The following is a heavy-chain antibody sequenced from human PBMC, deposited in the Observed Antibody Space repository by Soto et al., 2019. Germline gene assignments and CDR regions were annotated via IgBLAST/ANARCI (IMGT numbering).Heavy chain of an antibody. Sequence: GGSLRLSCAASGFTFSSYWMSWVRQAPGKGLEWVANIKQDGSEKYYVDSVKGRFTISRDNAKNSLYLQMNSLRAEDTAVYYCARRDYDFWSGYYLSPDYYYYYMDVWGKGTTVTVSS. CDR3: ARRDYDFWSGYYLSPDYYYYYMDV. J-gene: IGHJ6*03. V-gene: IGHV3-7*01. D-gene: IGHD3-3*01. CDR1: GFTFSSYW. CDR2: IKQDGSEK.